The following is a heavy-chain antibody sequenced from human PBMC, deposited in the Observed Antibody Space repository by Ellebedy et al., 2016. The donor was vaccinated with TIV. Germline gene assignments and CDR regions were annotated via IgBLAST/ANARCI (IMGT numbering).Heavy chain of an antibody. CDR2: VSYDGDYK. J-gene: IGHJ4*02. Sequence: GESLKISXAASGFTFDSYAMHWVRQAPGKGLEWVAVVSYDGDYKYYADSLKGRFTISRDNSKKTLYLQVTNVRSEDAAVYYCATDGSRHAYYPDFSYYFRHWGQGTLVTVSS. CDR1: GFTFDSYA. CDR3: ATDGSRHAYYPDFSYYFRH. D-gene: IGHD3-16*01. V-gene: IGHV3-30*04.